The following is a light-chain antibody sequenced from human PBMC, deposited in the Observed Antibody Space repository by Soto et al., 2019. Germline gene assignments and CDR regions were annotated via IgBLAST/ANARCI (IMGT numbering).Light chain of an antibody. J-gene: IGKJ4*01. CDR3: QLCRNWPLT. CDR1: QNVYNN. V-gene: IGKV3-15*01. CDR2: DAS. Sequence: EIVMTQSPATLSVSPGEGATLSCKVSQNVYNNLAWYQQRPGQPPRLLIYDASTRATGISARFSGSGYGTEFTLTISSLQFEDIAAYFSQLCRNWPLTVGGGTKVEIK.